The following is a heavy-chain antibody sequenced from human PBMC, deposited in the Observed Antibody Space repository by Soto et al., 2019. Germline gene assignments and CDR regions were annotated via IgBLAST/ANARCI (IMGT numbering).Heavy chain of an antibody. CDR3: TRRGYSYGSYYYYGMDV. D-gene: IGHD5-18*01. CDR2: IRSKANSYAT. Sequence: GGSLRLSCAASGFTFSGSAMHWVRQASGKGLEWVGRIRSKANSYATAYAASVKGRFTISRDDSKNTAYLQMNSLKTEDTAVYYCTRRGYSYGSYYYYGMDVWGQGTTVTVSS. J-gene: IGHJ6*02. CDR1: GFTFSGSA. V-gene: IGHV3-73*01.